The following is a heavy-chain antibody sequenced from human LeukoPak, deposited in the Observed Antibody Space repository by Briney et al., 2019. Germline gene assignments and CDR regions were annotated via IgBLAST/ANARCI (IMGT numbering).Heavy chain of an antibody. V-gene: IGHV4-39*01. Sequence: PSETLSLTCTVASGSISSSSYYWGWIRQPPGKGLEWIGSIYYSGSTCYNPSLKSRVTISVDTSKNQFSLKLSSVTAADTAVYYCARQNEYSNYPLYFDYWGQGTLVTVSS. J-gene: IGHJ4*02. CDR2: IYYSGST. CDR3: ARQNEYSNYPLYFDY. CDR1: SGSISSSSYY. D-gene: IGHD4-11*01.